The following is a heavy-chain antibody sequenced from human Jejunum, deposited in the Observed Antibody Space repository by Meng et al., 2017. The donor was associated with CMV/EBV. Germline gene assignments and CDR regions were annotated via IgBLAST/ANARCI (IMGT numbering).Heavy chain of an antibody. D-gene: IGHD4-23*01. J-gene: IGHJ4*02. CDR2: INPSGGLT. CDR3: ARGQSTLWWYNIDY. V-gene: IGHV1-46*01. Sequence: SGYTFTGYYMHWVRQAPGQGLEWMGVINPSGGLTDYTQKFQGRVTVTRDTSTSTVYMDLSSLRSEDTAVYYCARGQSTLWWYNIDYWGQGTLVTVSS. CDR1: GYTFTGYY.